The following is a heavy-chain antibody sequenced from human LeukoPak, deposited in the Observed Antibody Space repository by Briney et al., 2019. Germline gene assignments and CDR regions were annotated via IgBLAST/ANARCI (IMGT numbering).Heavy chain of an antibody. D-gene: IGHD4-17*01. CDR2: ISGDAIYT. J-gene: IGHJ4*02. V-gene: IGHV3-23*01. CDR1: GFTFSNYA. CDR3: AKNYGTSRPFYDY. Sequence: GGSLRLSCAASGFTFSNYAMTWVRQAPGKGLQWVSAISGDAIYTYYLDSVKGRFTTSRDNSKNTLFLQMNSLRADDTRVYYCAKNYGTSRPFYDYWGQRIVVTVAS.